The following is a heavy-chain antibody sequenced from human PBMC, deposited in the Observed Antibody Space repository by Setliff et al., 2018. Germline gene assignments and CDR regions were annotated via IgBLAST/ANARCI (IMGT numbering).Heavy chain of an antibody. V-gene: IGHV1-18*01. Sequence: ASVKVSCKASGYTFTSYGISWVRQAPGQGLEWMGWISAYNGNTNYAQELQGRVTMTTDTSTNTAYMEVRSLGSDDTAMYYCARAVGYCSGGSCYKGDDYWGQGTLVTVS. D-gene: IGHD2-15*01. CDR2: ISAYNGNT. CDR1: GYTFTSYG. J-gene: IGHJ4*02. CDR3: ARAVGYCSGGSCYKGDDY.